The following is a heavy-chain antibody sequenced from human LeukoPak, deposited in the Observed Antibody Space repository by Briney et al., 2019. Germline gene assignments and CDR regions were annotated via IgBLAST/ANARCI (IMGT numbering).Heavy chain of an antibody. D-gene: IGHD3-10*01. J-gene: IGHJ3*02. V-gene: IGHV4-4*07. Sequence: SETLSLTCTVSGGSIGSYYWSWIRQPAGKGLEWIGRIYTSGSTNYNPSLKSRVTMSVDTSKNQFSLKLSSVTAADTAVYYCARERTVRGVIFRSDAFDIWGQGTMVTVSS. CDR3: ARERTVRGVIFRSDAFDI. CDR2: IYTSGST. CDR1: GGSIGSYY.